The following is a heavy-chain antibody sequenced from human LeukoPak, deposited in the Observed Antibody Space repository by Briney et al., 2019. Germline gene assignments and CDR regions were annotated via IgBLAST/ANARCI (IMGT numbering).Heavy chain of an antibody. CDR1: GYTFSGYY. D-gene: IGHD6-13*01. CDR3: ASNIAAAGPHAAGHYYMDV. J-gene: IGHJ6*03. Sequence: GASVKVSCKASGYTFSGYYMHWVRQAPGQGLEWMGWINPNSGGTNYAQKFQGRVTMTRDTSISTAYMELSRLRSDDTAVYYCASNIAAAGPHAAGHYYMDVWGKGTTVTVSS. V-gene: IGHV1-2*02. CDR2: INPNSGGT.